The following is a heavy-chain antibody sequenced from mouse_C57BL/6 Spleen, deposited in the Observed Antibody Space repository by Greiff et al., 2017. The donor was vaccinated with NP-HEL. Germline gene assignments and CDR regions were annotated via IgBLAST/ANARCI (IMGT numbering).Heavy chain of an antibody. CDR2: IDPSDSYT. CDR1: GYTLPSYW. CDR3: ASWGPFAY. D-gene: IGHD4-1*01. Sequence: QVQLQQPGAELVKPGASVKLSCKASGYTLPSYWMQWVKQRPGQGLEWMGEIDPSDSYTNYNQKFKGKATLTVDTSSSTAYMQLSSLTSEDSAVYYCASWGPFAYWGQGTLVTVSA. J-gene: IGHJ3*01. V-gene: IGHV1-50*01.